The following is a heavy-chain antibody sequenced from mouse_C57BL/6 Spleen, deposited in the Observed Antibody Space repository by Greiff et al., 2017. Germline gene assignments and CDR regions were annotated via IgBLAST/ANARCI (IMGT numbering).Heavy chain of an antibody. CDR3: ARSVHDPWYFDV. Sequence: VPLQQPAAELVQPRASVKLPCKAPGYTFPSYWLHWVKQRPGRGLAWIGRIDPNSGGTKYNEKFKSKATLTVDKPSRTAYMQLSSLTSEDSAVYYCARSVHDPWYFDVWGTGTTVTVSS. CDR1: GYTFPSYW. D-gene: IGHD2-3*01. V-gene: IGHV1-72*01. CDR2: IDPNSGGT. J-gene: IGHJ1*03.